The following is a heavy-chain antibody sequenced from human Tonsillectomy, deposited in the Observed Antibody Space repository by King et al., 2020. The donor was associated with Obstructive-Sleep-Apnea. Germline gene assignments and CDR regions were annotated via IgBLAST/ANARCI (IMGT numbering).Heavy chain of an antibody. J-gene: IGHJ4*02. CDR3: ARERAIAAAGTFFDY. CDR1: GFTFSSYG. D-gene: IGHD6-13*01. V-gene: IGHV3-33*01. CDR2: IWDDGSNK. Sequence: VQLVESGGGVVQPGRSLRLSCAASGFTFSSYGMHWVRQAPGKGLEWVAVIWDDGSNKYYADSVKGRFTISRDNSKNTLYLQMNSLRAEDTAVYYWARERAIAAAGTFFDYWGQGTLVTVSS.